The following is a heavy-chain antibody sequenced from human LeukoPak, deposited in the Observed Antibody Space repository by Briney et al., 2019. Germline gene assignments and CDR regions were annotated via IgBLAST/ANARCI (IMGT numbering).Heavy chain of an antibody. CDR1: GFTFSRYA. J-gene: IGHJ6*02. Sequence: GGSLRLSCSASGFTFSRYAMHWVRQAPGKGLEYVSAISSNGGSTYYADSVKGRFTISRDNSKNTLYLQMSSLRAEDTAVYYRVKGRSTSIAAAGTVRMDVWGQGTTVTVSS. D-gene: IGHD6-13*01. CDR2: ISSNGGST. V-gene: IGHV3-64D*06. CDR3: VKGRSTSIAAAGTVRMDV.